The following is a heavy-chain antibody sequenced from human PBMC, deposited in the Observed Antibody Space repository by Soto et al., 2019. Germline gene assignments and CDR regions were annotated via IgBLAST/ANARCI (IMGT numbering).Heavy chain of an antibody. CDR3: ARGSYYYDSSGYYNNWFDP. V-gene: IGHV4-59*01. D-gene: IGHD3-22*01. Sequence: SETLSLTCTVSGGSISSYYWSWIWQTPGKGLEWIGYIYYSGSTNYNPSLKSRVTISVDTSKKQFSLKLSSVTAADTAVYYCARGSYYYDSSGYYNNWFDPWGQGTLVTVSS. J-gene: IGHJ5*02. CDR2: IYYSGST. CDR1: GGSISSYY.